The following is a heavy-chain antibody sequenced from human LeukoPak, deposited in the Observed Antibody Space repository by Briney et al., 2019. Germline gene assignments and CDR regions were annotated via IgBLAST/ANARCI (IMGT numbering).Heavy chain of an antibody. CDR3: AKRDDYSNYFDY. D-gene: IGHD4-11*01. CDR2: ISGSGVST. Sequence: PGGSLTLSCAASGFTFNSHAMSWVRQAPGKGLEWVSAISGSGVSTDYGDSVKCRFTISREHSKNPLYLQMNSPRAEDTAVYYCAKRDDYSNYFDYWGQGTLVTVSS. CDR1: GFTFNSHA. V-gene: IGHV3-23*01. J-gene: IGHJ4*02.